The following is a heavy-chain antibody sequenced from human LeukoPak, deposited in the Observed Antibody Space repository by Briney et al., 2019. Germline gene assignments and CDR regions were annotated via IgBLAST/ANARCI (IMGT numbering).Heavy chain of an antibody. CDR1: GFTFSSYG. CDR2: IRYDGSNK. V-gene: IGHV3-30*02. D-gene: IGHD6-13*01. CDR3: AKDKPRAAAGTCWFDP. Sequence: GDLRLSCAASGFTFSSYGMHWVRQAPGKGLEWVAFIRYDGSNKYYADSVKGRFTISRDNSKNKQYLQMNRLRAEETAVYYCAKDKPRAAAGTCWFDPWGQGTLVTVSS. J-gene: IGHJ5*02.